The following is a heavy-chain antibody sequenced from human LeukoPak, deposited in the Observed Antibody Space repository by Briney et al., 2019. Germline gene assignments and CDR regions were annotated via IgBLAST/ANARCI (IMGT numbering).Heavy chain of an antibody. J-gene: IGHJ5*02. Sequence: PGGSLRLSCAGTGTGFTFSNYAMSWVRQAPGKGLEWVSSIYQTGESTYYADSVKGRFTISRDNSKNMLYLQMNSLRAEETAIYYCVKQITVTSVQHLSWGQGTLVTVSS. CDR3: VKQITVTSVQHLS. D-gene: IGHD4-17*01. CDR2: IYQTGEST. CDR1: GFTFSNYA. V-gene: IGHV3-23*01.